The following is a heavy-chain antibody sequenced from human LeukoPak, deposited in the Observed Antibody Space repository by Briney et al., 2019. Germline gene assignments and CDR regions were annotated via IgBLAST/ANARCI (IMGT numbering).Heavy chain of an antibody. CDR2: ISSSGSTI. CDR3: ARKYVEDYDYVWGSYLSYMDV. D-gene: IGHD3-16*02. V-gene: IGHV3-48*03. J-gene: IGHJ6*03. CDR1: GFTFSSYE. Sequence: GGSLRLSCAASGFTFSSYEMNWVRQAPGKGLEWVSYISSSGSTIYYADSVKGRFTISRDNAKNSLYLQMNSLRAEDTAVYYCARKYVEDYDYVWGSYLSYMDVWGKGTTVTVSS.